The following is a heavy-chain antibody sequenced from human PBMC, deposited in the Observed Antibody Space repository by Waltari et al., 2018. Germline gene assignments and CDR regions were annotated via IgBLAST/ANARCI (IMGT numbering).Heavy chain of an antibody. CDR1: GFTFSNYW. CDR3: TRTRYCSTTSCQVDWFDP. V-gene: IGHV3-74*01. Sequence: EVQLVESGGGLVQPGGSLRLSCAASGFTFSNYWMHWVRQAPGKGMVWVLRIKGGGGSTSHADFAKGRFTISRDNANNMLYLQMNSLRAEDTAVYYCTRTRYCSTTSCQVDWFDPWGQGTLVTVSS. J-gene: IGHJ5*02. D-gene: IGHD2-2*01. CDR2: IKGGGGST.